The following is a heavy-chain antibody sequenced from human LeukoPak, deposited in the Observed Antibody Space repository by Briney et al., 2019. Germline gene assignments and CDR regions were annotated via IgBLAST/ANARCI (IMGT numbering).Heavy chain of an antibody. CDR2: IYYSGSS. CDR3: ARAYTSSCRWFDP. Sequence: SQTLSLTCTVSGGSISSGGYYWSWIRQHPGKGLEWIGYIYYSGSSYYNPSLKSRITISVDTSKNQFSLKLSSVTAADTAVYYCARAYTSSCRWFDPWGQGTLVTVSS. J-gene: IGHJ5*02. D-gene: IGHD6-13*01. CDR1: GGSISSGGYY. V-gene: IGHV4-31*03.